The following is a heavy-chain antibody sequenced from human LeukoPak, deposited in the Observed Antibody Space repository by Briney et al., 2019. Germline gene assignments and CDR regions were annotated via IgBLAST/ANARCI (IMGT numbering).Heavy chain of an antibody. CDR2: IYYSGST. CDR3: ARGRREYQLLFGLDY. D-gene: IGHD2-2*01. V-gene: IGHV4-31*03. CDR1: GGSISSGGYY. J-gene: IGHJ4*02. Sequence: SSETLSLTCTVSGGSISSGGYYWSWIRQHPGKGLEWIGYIYYSGSTYYNPSLKSRVTISVDTSKNQFSLKLSSVTAADTAVYYCARGRREYQLLFGLDYWGQGTLVTVSS.